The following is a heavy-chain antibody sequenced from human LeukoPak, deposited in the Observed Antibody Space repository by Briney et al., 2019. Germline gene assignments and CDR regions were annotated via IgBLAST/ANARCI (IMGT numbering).Heavy chain of an antibody. CDR1: GFTFSSYS. D-gene: IGHD3-10*01. CDR3: ARGPWRFGELLSYPLDY. CDR2: ISSSSTI. V-gene: IGHV3-48*01. J-gene: IGHJ4*02. Sequence: QAGGSLRLSCAASGFTFSSYSMNWVRQAPGKGLEWVSYISSSSTIYYADSVKGRFTISRDNAKNSLYLQMNSLRAEDTAVYYCARGPWRFGELLSYPLDYWGQGTLVTVSS.